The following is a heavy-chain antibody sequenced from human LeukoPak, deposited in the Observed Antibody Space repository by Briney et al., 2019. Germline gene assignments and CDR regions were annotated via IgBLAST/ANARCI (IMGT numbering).Heavy chain of an antibody. CDR2: IKQDGSAK. D-gene: IGHD6-13*01. CDR3: ARETLPYSSSWTLFDY. J-gene: IGHJ4*02. Sequence: GGSLRLSCTASGFTFSDYWMTWVRQAPGKGLEWVANIKQDGSAKYYVDSVKGRFTISRDNAKNSLYLQMDSLRVEDTATYYCARETLPYSSSWTLFDYWGQGTLVTVSS. V-gene: IGHV3-7*01. CDR1: GFTFSDYW.